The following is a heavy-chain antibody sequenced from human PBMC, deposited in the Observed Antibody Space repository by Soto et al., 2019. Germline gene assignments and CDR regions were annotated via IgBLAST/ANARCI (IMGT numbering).Heavy chain of an antibody. Sequence: GGSLRLSCVVSGLSISRHGMHWVRQAPGKGLEWVAVISHDGSNKKYVDSVKGRFTISRDNSKNTIFLHMDSLRAEDTAVYYCAKDRNYPRDQFHYWGQGTLVTVSS. D-gene: IGHD1-7*01. J-gene: IGHJ4*02. V-gene: IGHV3-30*18. CDR3: AKDRNYPRDQFHY. CDR1: GLSISRHG. CDR2: ISHDGSNK.